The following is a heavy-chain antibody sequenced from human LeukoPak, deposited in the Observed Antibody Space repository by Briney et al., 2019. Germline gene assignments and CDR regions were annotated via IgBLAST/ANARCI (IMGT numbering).Heavy chain of an antibody. D-gene: IGHD2-15*01. CDR2: IYHSGST. J-gene: IGHJ5*02. Sequence: SETLSLTCTVSGYSISSGYYWGWIRQPPGKGLGWIGSIYHSGSTYYNPSLKSRVTISVDTSKNQFSLKLSSVTAADTAVYYCARETRSGGSLLRGNWFDPWGQGTLVTVSS. V-gene: IGHV4-38-2*02. CDR3: ARETRSGGSLLRGNWFDP. CDR1: GYSISSGYY.